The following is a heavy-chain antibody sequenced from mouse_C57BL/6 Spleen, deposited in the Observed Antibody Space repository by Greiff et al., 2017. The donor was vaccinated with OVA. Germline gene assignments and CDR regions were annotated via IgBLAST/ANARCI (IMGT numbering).Heavy chain of an antibody. CDR1: GFTFSDYG. CDR3: ARRSGTGYWYFDV. D-gene: IGHD4-1*01. V-gene: IGHV5-17*01. J-gene: IGHJ1*03. Sequence: EVQRVESGGGLVKPGGSLKLSCAASGFTFSDYGMHWVRQAPEKGLEWVAYISSGSSTIYYADTVKGRFTISRDNAKNTLFLQMTSLRSEDTAMYYCARRSGTGYWYFDVRGTGTTVTVSS. CDR2: ISSGSSTI.